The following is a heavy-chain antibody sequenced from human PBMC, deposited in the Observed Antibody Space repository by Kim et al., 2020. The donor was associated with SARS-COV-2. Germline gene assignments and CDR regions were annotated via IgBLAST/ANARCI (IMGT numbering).Heavy chain of an antibody. CDR2: IIPIFGTA. CDR1: GGTFSSYA. D-gene: IGHD2-2*01. V-gene: IGHV1-69*13. J-gene: IGHJ6*02. Sequence: SVKVSCKASGGTFSSYAISWVRQAPGQGLEWMGGIIPIFGTANYAQKFQGRVTITADESTSTAYMELSSLRSEDTAVYYCARELPAAMPVLGEDYYYYGMDVWGQGTTVTVSS. CDR3: ARELPAAMPVLGEDYYYYGMDV.